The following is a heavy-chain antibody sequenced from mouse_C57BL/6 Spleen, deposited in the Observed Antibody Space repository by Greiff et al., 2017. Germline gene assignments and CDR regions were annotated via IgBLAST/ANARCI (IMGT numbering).Heavy chain of an antibody. CDR1: GYAFTNYL. V-gene: IGHV1-54*01. Sequence: QVQLQQSGAELVRPGTSVKVSCKASGYAFTNYLIEWVKQRPGQGLEWIGVLNPGSGGTNYNEKFKGKATLTADKSSSTAYMQLSSLTSEDSAVYFCARRAQANAMDYWGQGTSVTVSS. D-gene: IGHD3-2*02. J-gene: IGHJ4*01. CDR2: LNPGSGGT. CDR3: ARRAQANAMDY.